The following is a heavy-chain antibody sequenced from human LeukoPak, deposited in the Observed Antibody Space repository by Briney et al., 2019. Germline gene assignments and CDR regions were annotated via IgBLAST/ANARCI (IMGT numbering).Heavy chain of an antibody. Sequence: ASVKVSCKASGGTFSSYTISWVRQAPGQGLEWMGRIIPILSIANYAQKFQGRVTITADKSTSTAYMELSSLRSEDTAVYYCARDRVVVPAAIGWFDPWGQGTLVTVSS. D-gene: IGHD2-2*01. CDR3: ARDRVVVPAAIGWFDP. CDR1: GGTFSSYT. J-gene: IGHJ5*02. CDR2: IIPILSIA. V-gene: IGHV1-69*04.